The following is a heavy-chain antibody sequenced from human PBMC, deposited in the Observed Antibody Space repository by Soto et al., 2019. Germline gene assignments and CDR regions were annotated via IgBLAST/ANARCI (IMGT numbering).Heavy chain of an antibody. D-gene: IGHD6-19*01. CDR3: VRWKAGAPDY. V-gene: IGHV3-72*01. CDR1: GFIFSDHY. CDR2: TKNKANSYTT. Sequence: EVQLVESGGGLVQPGGSLRLSCATSGFIFSDHYMDWVRQAPGKGLEWVGRTKNKANSYTTEYATSVKGRFSILRDDSKNSLQLQMNSLKTEDTAVYYCVRWKAGAPDYWGQGTLVTVSS. J-gene: IGHJ4*02.